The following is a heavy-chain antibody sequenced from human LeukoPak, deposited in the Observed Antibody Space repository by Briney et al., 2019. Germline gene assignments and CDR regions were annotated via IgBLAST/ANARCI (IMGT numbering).Heavy chain of an antibody. CDR1: GGSISSYY. Sequence: SETLSLTCTVSGGSISSYYWSWIRQPPGKGLEWIGYIYYSGSTNYNPSLKSRVTISVDTSKNQFSLKLSSVTAADTAVYYCARLSGSYYDILTGYYPETKYYFDYWGQGTLVTVSS. V-gene: IGHV4-59*08. CDR2: IYYSGST. CDR3: ARLSGSYYDILTGYYPETKYYFDY. D-gene: IGHD3-9*01. J-gene: IGHJ4*02.